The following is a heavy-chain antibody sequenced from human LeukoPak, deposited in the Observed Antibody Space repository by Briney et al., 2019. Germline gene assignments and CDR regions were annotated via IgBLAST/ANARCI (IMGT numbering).Heavy chain of an antibody. Sequence: GRSLRLSCAASGFIFSNYGMNWARQAPGKGLEWVSYISSRGSTTYYADSVKGRFTISRDNAKNSLYLQMNSLRAEDTAVYYCARDYYGSGSYLPWGQGTLVTVSS. D-gene: IGHD3-10*01. V-gene: IGHV3-48*04. CDR2: ISSRGSTT. CDR1: GFIFSNYG. CDR3: ARDYYGSGSYLP. J-gene: IGHJ5*02.